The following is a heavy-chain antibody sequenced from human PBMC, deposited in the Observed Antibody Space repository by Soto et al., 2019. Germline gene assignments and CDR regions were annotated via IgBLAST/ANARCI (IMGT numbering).Heavy chain of an antibody. CDR3: ARELSDSSGYSFGY. CDR2: ISSSGSTI. V-gene: IGHV3-48*03. Sequence: GGSLGLSCAASGFPWSRWGRNGVSEAPGKGLEWVSYISSSGSTIYYAESVKGRFTISRDNVKNSLYLQMNSLRAEDTAVHYCARELSDSSGYSFGYWGQGTLVTSPQ. D-gene: IGHD3-22*01. J-gene: IGHJ4*02. CDR1: GFPWSRWG.